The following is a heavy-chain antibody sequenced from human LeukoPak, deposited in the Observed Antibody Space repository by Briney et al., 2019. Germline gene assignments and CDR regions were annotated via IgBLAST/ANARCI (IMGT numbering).Heavy chain of an antibody. CDR2: TNPNTGGT. CDR1: GYTFTNNN. CDR3: ARGSRIGDGNNYLNS. V-gene: IGHV1-2*06. J-gene: IGHJ4*02. Sequence: GASQKVSCTSSGYTFTNNNIHWVRQAPGQGLEWMGRTNPNTGGTVYALRFQGRVTMTRDTSISTLYMEVSRLASDDTAVYYCARGSRIGDGNNYLNSWGQGTLLTVSS. D-gene: IGHD5-24*01.